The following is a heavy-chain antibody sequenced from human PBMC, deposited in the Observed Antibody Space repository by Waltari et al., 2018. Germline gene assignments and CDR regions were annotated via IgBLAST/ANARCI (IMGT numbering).Heavy chain of an antibody. CDR1: GFTVSSTY. CDR3: ARGPGLRRTSDAFDI. D-gene: IGHD4-17*01. CDR2: IYSGGST. J-gene: IGHJ3*02. V-gene: IGHV3-53*01. Sequence: EVQLVESGGGLIQPGGSLRLSCAASGFTVSSTYMSWVRQAPGKGLEWVSVIYSGGSTYYADSVKGRFTISRDNSKNTLYLQMNSLRAEDTAVYYCARGPGLRRTSDAFDIWGQGTMVTVSS.